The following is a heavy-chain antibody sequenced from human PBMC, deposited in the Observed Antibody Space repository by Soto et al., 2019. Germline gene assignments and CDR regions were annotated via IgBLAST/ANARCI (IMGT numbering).Heavy chain of an antibody. CDR3: ARRLRGPLS. CDR2: IFSGGNT. D-gene: IGHD4-17*01. J-gene: IGHJ1*01. V-gene: IGHV3-53*04. CDR1: GFRVTSNY. Sequence: EEQLVESGGGLVQPGASLRLSCAVSGFRVTSNYMSWVRQAPGKGLEWVSVIFSGGNTYYADSVKGRFTISRLSSTNTLYLQMDSLTVDDTATYYFARRLRGPLSWGQGTLVTVSP.